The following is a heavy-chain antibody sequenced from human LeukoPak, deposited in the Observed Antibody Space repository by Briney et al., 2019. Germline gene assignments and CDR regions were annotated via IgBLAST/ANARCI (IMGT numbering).Heavy chain of an antibody. D-gene: IGHD1-14*01. V-gene: IGHV1-2*04. CDR3: ARGTGAFDI. CDR2: INPKDGDT. J-gene: IGHJ3*02. CDR1: GYTFIDFY. Sequence: ASVKVSCKASGYTFIDFYLHWVRQAPGQGFEWMGWINPKDGDTYYVQKFQGWVTMTRDTSINTAYMELNRLTSDDTAVYYCARGTGAFDIWGQGTMVTVSS.